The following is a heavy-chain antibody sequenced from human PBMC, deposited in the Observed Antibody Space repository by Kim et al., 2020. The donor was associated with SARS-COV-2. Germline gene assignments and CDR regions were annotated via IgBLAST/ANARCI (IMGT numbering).Heavy chain of an antibody. Sequence: TFSQKFQGRVTISRDTSASTVYMEVSSLRSEDTAVYYCARGGNWNDAFDYWGQGTLVTVSS. J-gene: IGHJ4*02. CDR3: ARGGNWNDAFDY. D-gene: IGHD1-1*01. V-gene: IGHV1-3*01.